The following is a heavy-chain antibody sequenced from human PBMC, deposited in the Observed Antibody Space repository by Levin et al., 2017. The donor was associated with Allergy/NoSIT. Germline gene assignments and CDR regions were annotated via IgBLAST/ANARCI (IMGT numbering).Heavy chain of an antibody. CDR1: GFTFRDYW. Sequence: GGSLRLSCAAAGFTFRDYWMTWVRQTPGRGLEWVSNIDQDGSQKYYVDSVKGRFTISRDNAKNSVDLQMNYLRDDDTAVYYCARNLRGSSAYDAFDIWGHGTMVTFSS. V-gene: IGHV3-7*03. CDR2: IDQDGSQK. J-gene: IGHJ3*02. D-gene: IGHD5-12*01. CDR3: ARNLRGSSAYDAFDI.